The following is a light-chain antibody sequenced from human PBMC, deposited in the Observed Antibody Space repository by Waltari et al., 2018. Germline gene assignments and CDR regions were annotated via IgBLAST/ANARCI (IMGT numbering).Light chain of an antibody. CDR2: EVS. CDR1: SSDVGSSDL. CDR3: CSYGGTTAYVI. Sequence: QSALTQPASVTGSPGQSITISCTGSSSDVGSSDLVSRYQQHPGKAPKLIIFEVSRRPSGVSNRFSGSKSGHTAFLTISGLQAEDEADYYCCSYGGTTAYVIFGGGTKLTVL. J-gene: IGLJ2*01. V-gene: IGLV2-23*02.